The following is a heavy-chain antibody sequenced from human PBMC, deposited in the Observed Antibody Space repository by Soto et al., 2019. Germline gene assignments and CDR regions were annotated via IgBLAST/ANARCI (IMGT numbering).Heavy chain of an antibody. CDR2: SYQSGVT. V-gene: IGHV4-30-2*01. CDR1: GDSYSISTYS. Sequence: SETLSLTCNMSGDSYSISTYSWSWIRQPPGKALQWIGFSYQSGVTSYNPSLASRVSISLDRSNNQCSLKLNSVTAADTAVYFCAGMPYTSGLRFDPWGPGTLVTVSS. J-gene: IGHJ5*02. CDR3: AGMPYTSGLRFDP. D-gene: IGHD6-19*01.